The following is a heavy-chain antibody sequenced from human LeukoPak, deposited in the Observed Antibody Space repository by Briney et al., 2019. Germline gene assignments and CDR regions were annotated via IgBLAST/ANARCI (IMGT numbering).Heavy chain of an antibody. CDR3: ARGGGAVVPAAPFDP. CDR2: ISSSSSYI. CDR1: GFTFSSYS. V-gene: IGHV3-21*01. D-gene: IGHD2-2*01. J-gene: IGHJ5*02. Sequence: GGSLRLSCAASGFTFSSYSMNWVRQAPGKGLEWVSSISSSSSYIYYADSVKGRFTISRDNAKNSLYLQMNSLRAEDTAVYYCARGGGAVVPAAPFDPWGQGTLVTVSS.